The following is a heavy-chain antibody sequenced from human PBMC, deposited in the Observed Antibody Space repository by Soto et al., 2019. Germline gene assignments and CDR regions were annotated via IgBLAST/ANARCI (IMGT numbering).Heavy chain of an antibody. V-gene: IGHV3-23*01. CDR1: GLTFRNYA. CDR2: VSGKGDET. Sequence: GGSLRLSCTASGLTFRNYAMTWVRQAPGKGPEWVSTVSGKGDETFYADSVKGRFTISRDNSKDTVYLLMNSLRVEDTAVYYCARGGVMTGVSGYWGQGTLVTVSS. D-gene: IGHD3-16*01. CDR3: ARGGVMTGVSGY. J-gene: IGHJ4*02.